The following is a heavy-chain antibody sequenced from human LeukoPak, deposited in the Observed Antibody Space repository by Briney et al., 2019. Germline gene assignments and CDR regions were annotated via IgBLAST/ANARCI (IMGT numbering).Heavy chain of an antibody. CDR1: GFTFSSYA. D-gene: IGHD6-6*01. J-gene: IGHJ4*02. CDR2: IYSGGST. V-gene: IGHV3-66*01. CDR3: ATIAARSFDN. Sequence: PGGSLRLSCVASGFTFSSYAMSWVRQAPGKGLEWVSVIYSGGSTYYADSVKGRFTMSRDNSKNTLYLQMNSLRAEDTAVYYCATIAARSFDNWGQGTLVTVSS.